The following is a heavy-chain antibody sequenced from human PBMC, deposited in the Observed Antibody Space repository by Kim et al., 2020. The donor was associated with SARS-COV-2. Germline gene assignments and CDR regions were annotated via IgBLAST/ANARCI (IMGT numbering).Heavy chain of an antibody. D-gene: IGHD6-13*01. CDR1: GFTFSSYS. CDR3: ARDPADSSSWYRYYYGMDV. J-gene: IGHJ6*04. Sequence: GGSLRLSCAASGFTFSSYSMNWVRQAPGKGLEWVSYISSSSSTIYYADSVKGRFTISRDNAKNSLYLQMNSLRDEDTAVYYCARDPADSSSWYRYYYGMDVWGKGTTVTVSS. V-gene: IGHV3-48*02. CDR2: ISSSSSTI.